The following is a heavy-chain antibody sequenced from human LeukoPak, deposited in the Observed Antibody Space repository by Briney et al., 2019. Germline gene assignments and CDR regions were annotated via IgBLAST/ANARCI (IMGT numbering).Heavy chain of an antibody. J-gene: IGHJ5*02. V-gene: IGHV3-33*01. Sequence: LGGSLRLSCSASGFTFSTYGMHWVRQAPGKGLEWVAVIWYDGGNKFYGDSVKGRFTISRDNSKNTLYLQMNSLRADDTAVYYCARGLQWFGEYMRFDPWGQGTLVTVSS. CDR2: IWYDGGNK. D-gene: IGHD3-10*01. CDR1: GFTFSTYG. CDR3: ARGLQWFGEYMRFDP.